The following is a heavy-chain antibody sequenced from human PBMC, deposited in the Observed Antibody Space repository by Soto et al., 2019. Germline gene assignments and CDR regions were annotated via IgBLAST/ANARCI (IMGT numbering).Heavy chain of an antibody. CDR2: IIPIFGTA. V-gene: IGHV1-69*13. J-gene: IGHJ3*02. CDR3: ARARAGSDAFDI. D-gene: IGHD6-19*01. Sequence: SVKVSCKASGGTFSSYALSWVRQAPGQGLEWMGGIIPIFGTANYAQKFQGRVTITADESTSTAYMELSSLKSEDTAVYYCARARAGSDAFDIWGQGTMVTVSS. CDR1: GGTFSSYA.